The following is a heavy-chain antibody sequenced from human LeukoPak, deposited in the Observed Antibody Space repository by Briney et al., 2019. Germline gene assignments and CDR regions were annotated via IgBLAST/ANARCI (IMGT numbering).Heavy chain of an antibody. Sequence: QPGGSLRLSCEASGFTFSGYAMSWVRQAPGKGLEWVSSISGSGGSTNNADSVKGRVTISRDNSKNTLYLQMNSLRPEDTAVYYCARLSVDTATIYYGMDVWGQGTTVTVSS. J-gene: IGHJ6*02. D-gene: IGHD5-18*01. V-gene: IGHV3-23*01. CDR1: GFTFSGYA. CDR3: ARLSVDTATIYYGMDV. CDR2: ISGSGGST.